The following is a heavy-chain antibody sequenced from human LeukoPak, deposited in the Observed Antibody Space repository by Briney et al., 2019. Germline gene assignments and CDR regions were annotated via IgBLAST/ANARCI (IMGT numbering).Heavy chain of an antibody. CDR3: ASPENPITAGY. V-gene: IGHV4-34*01. Sequence: SETLSLTCAVYGGSFSGYYWSWIRQPPGKGLEWIGEINHSGSTNYNPSLKSRVTISVDTSKNQFSLKLSSVTAADTAVYYCASPENPITAGYWGQGTLVTVSS. CDR2: INHSGST. D-gene: IGHD3-16*01. J-gene: IGHJ4*02. CDR1: GGSFSGYY.